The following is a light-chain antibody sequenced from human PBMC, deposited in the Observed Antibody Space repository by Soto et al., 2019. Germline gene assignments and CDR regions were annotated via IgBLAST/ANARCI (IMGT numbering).Light chain of an antibody. V-gene: IGLV2-14*01. Sequence: QPALTQPASVSGSPGQSITISCTGTSSDVGGYNYVSWYQQHPGKAPKLMIYEVSNRPSGVSNRFSGSKSGNTAYLTISGLQAEDDADYYSSSYTSSRNVFGTGNKVTDL. CDR2: EVS. CDR1: SSDVGGYNY. CDR3: SSYTSSRNV. J-gene: IGLJ1*01.